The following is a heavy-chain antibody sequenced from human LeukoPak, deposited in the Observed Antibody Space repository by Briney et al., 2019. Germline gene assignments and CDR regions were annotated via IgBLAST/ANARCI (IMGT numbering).Heavy chain of an antibody. D-gene: IGHD3-3*02. CDR1: GGTFSSYA. J-gene: IGHJ6*03. CDR3: ASGRTIFYYYMDV. CDR2: INPKRGDT. Sequence: ASVKVSCKASGGTFSSYAISWVRQAPGQGLEWMGWINPKRGDTNYAQKFQGRVTMTRDTSISTVYMEPSRLRSDDTAVYYCASGRTIFYYYMDVWGKGTTVTISS. V-gene: IGHV1-2*02.